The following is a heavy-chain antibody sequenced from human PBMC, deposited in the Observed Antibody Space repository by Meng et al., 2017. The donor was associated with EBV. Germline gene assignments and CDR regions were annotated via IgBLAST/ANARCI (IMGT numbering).Heavy chain of an antibody. J-gene: IGHJ4*02. V-gene: IGHV1-69*01. Sequence: QGRVVQLGAGGKKPGSSVTVSCKTSGGTFTSDAISWVRQAPGQGLEWMGGLIPMSGAPNYAQKFQGRITITADESTSTHYMDLSSLRSEDTAVYYCASESGRGYTPDYWGQGTLVTVSS. D-gene: IGHD3-10*01. CDR1: GGTFTSDA. CDR2: LIPMSGAP. CDR3: ASESGRGYTPDY.